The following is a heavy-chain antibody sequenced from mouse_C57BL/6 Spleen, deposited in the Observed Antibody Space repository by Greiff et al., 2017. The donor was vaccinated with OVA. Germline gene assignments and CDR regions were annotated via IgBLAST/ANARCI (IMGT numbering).Heavy chain of an antibody. V-gene: IGHV5-4*01. CDR2: ISDGGSYT. Sequence: EVQVVESGGGLVKPGGSLKLSCAASGFTFSSYAMSWVRQTPEKRLEWVATISDGGSYTYYPDNVKGRFTISRDNAKNNLYLQMSHLKSEDTAMYYCARGGYDGYHYFDYWGQGTTLTVSS. CDR3: ARGGYDGYHYFDY. CDR1: GFTFSSYA. D-gene: IGHD2-3*01. J-gene: IGHJ2*01.